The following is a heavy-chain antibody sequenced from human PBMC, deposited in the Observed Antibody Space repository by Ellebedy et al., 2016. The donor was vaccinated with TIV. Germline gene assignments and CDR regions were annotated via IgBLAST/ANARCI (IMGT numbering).Heavy chain of an antibody. V-gene: IGHV3-23*01. CDR2: ISGSGGST. Sequence: GESLKISCAASGFTFSSYAMSWVRQAPGKGLEWVSAISGSGGSTYYADSVKGRFTISRDNSKNTVSLQMNSLRAEDTAVYYCAKLGARYSYGYDYWGQGTLVTVSS. CDR1: GFTFSSYA. J-gene: IGHJ4*02. CDR3: AKLGARYSYGYDY. D-gene: IGHD5-18*01.